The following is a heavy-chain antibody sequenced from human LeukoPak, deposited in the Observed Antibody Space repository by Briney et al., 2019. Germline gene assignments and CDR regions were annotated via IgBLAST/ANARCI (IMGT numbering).Heavy chain of an antibody. CDR1: GYTLTELS. Sequence: ASVKVSCKVSGYTLTELSMHWVRQAPGKGLEWMGGFDPEDGETIYAQKFQGRVTMTEDTSTDTAYMELSSLRSEDTAVYYCATTDLGITPDAFDIWGQGTMVTVSS. V-gene: IGHV1-24*01. CDR2: FDPEDGET. J-gene: IGHJ3*02. CDR3: ATTDLGITPDAFDI. D-gene: IGHD3-10*01.